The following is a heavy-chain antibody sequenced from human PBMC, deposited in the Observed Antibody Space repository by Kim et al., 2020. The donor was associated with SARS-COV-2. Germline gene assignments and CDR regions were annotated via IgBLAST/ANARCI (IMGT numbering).Heavy chain of an antibody. V-gene: IGHV4-4*01. CDR1: GASISSSSC. CDR3: ARGVSSAWTLRAWFDP. CDR2: VDHSGTT. D-gene: IGHD3-22*01. J-gene: IGHJ5*02. Sequence: SETLSLTCVVSGASISSSSCWSWVRQPPGKGLEWIGEVDHSGTTSYNVSLKNRVSILVDKSKNQFSLRLTSVSAADTAVYCCARGVSSAWTLRAWFDPWGQGTLVTV.